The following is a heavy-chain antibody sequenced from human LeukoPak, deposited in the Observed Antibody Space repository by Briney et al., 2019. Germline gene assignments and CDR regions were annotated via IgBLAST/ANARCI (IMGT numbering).Heavy chain of an antibody. D-gene: IGHD1-26*01. V-gene: IGHV3-7*05. CDR3: ARHIGSGLWDY. CDR2: IKQDGSEK. CDR1: GFTFSRYW. J-gene: IGHJ4*02. Sequence: PGGSLRLSCAASGFTFSRYWISWVRQAPGKGLEWVANIKQDGSEKHYVDSVKGRFTISRDNAKNSLYLQMNSLRAEDSALYYCARHIGSGLWDYWGQGTLVTVPS.